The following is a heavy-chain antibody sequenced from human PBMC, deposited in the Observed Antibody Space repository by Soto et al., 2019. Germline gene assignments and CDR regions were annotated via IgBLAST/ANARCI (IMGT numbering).Heavy chain of an antibody. CDR3: ARVGSAELWFGEYDPYYFDY. J-gene: IGHJ4*02. D-gene: IGHD3-10*01. CDR2: INPSGGST. CDR1: GYTFTSYY. V-gene: IGHV1-46*01. Sequence: GASVKVSCKASGYTFTSYYMHWVRQAPGQGLEWMGIINPSGGSTNYAQKFQGRVTITRDTSASTAYMELSSLRSEDTAVYYCARVGSAELWFGEYDPYYFDYWGQGTLVTVSS.